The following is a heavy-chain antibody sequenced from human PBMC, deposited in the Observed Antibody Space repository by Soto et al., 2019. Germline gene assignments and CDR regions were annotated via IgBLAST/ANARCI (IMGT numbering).Heavy chain of an antibody. J-gene: IGHJ4*02. V-gene: IGHV3-23*01. CDR1: GFTFSSYA. CDR3: AGCSGGSCYHQAWRV. CDR2: ISGSGGST. D-gene: IGHD2-15*01. Sequence: GGSLRLSCAASGFTFSSYAMSWVRQAPGKGLEWVSAISGSGGSTYYADSVKGRFTISRDNSKNTLYLQMNSLRAEDTAVYYCAGCSGGSCYHQAWRVWGQGTLVTVSS.